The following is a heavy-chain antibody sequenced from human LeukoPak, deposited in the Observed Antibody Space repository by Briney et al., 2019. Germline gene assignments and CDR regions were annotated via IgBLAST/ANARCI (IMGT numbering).Heavy chain of an antibody. CDR3: ARALHVMIVVVPDAFDI. CDR1: GFTFDDYG. D-gene: IGHD3-22*01. Sequence: GGSLRLSCAASGFTFDDYGMSWVRQAPGKGLEWVSGINWNGGSTGYADSVKGRFTISRDNAKNSLYLQMNSLRAEDTALYYCARALHVMIVVVPDAFDIWGQGTMVTVSS. V-gene: IGHV3-20*04. J-gene: IGHJ3*02. CDR2: INWNGGST.